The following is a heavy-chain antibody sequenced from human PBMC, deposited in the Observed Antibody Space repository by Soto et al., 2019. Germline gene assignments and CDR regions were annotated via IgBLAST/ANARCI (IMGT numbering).Heavy chain of an antibody. D-gene: IGHD3-9*01. Sequence: SGPTLVNPTQTLTLTCNFSGFSLSTRGVGVGWIRQPPGKALEWLTLIYWDDAKEYSPSLRSRITITKDTSKNQVVLTMTDMDPMDTGTYYCAHKGPEDWPLDYWGQGTLVTVSS. CDR2: IYWDDAK. V-gene: IGHV2-5*02. CDR3: AHKGPEDWPLDY. J-gene: IGHJ4*02. CDR1: GFSLSTRGVG.